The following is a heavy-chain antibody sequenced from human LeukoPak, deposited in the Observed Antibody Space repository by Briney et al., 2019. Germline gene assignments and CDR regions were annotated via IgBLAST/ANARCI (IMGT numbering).Heavy chain of an antibody. J-gene: IGHJ4*02. CDR1: GFTFSSSG. Sequence: GGSLRLSCAASGFTFSSSGKHWVRQAPGKGLEGVAIIWYDGSNKYYADSVKGRFTISRDNSKNMLYLQMNSLRAEDTAVYYCARRPPDILTGQFDYWGQGTLVTVSS. CDR3: ARRPPDILTGQFDY. CDR2: IWYDGSNK. V-gene: IGHV3-33*01. D-gene: IGHD3-9*01.